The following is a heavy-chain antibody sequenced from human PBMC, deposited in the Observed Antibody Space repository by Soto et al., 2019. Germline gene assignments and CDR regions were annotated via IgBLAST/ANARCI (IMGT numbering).Heavy chain of an antibody. J-gene: IGHJ4*02. V-gene: IGHV1-2*02. CDR2: IYPGTGDT. CDR3: TRGPLE. CDR1: GYTFTGYY. Sequence: ASVKVSCKTSGYTFTGYYLHWVRQAPGQGLEWMGWIYPGTGDTGYEQKFQDRVTLASDTATDTAFMELSGLRFNDTALYYCTRGPLEWGQGTLVTVSS.